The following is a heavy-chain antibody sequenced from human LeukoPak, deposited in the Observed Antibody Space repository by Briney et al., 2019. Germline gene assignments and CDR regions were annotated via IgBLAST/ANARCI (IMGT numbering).Heavy chain of an antibody. Sequence: ASVKVSCKASGYTFTSYYMHWVRQAPGQGLEWMGIINPSGGSTSYAQKFQGRVTMTRDTSTSTVYMELSSLRPEDTAVYYCARFRLGRGYSYGTYYFDYWGQGTLVTVSS. CDR3: ARFRLGRGYSYGTYYFDY. D-gene: IGHD5-18*01. V-gene: IGHV1-46*01. CDR2: INPSGGST. J-gene: IGHJ4*02. CDR1: GYTFTSYY.